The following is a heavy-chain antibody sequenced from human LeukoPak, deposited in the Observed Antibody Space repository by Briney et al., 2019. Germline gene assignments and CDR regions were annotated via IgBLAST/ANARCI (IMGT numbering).Heavy chain of an antibody. Sequence: PGGSLRLSCAASGLTFTDYVMHWVRQAPGKGLEWVAFISFDGTIEYYADSVKGRFTISRDNSKNTLFLQLNGLRADDTSVYYCARGYDVLSGAIPDAFDVWGQGTMVTVSS. CDR1: GLTFTDYV. CDR3: ARGYDVLSGAIPDAFDV. CDR2: ISFDGTIE. V-gene: IGHV3-30*04. D-gene: IGHD3-9*01. J-gene: IGHJ3*01.